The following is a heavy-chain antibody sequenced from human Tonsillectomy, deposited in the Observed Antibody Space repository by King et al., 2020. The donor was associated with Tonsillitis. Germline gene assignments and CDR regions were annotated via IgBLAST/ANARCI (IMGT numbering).Heavy chain of an antibody. Sequence: VQLVESGGGVVQPGRSLRLSCAASGFTFSSYAMHWVRQAPGKGLEWVAVISYDGSNKYYADSVKGRFTISRDNSKNTLYLQMNSLRAEDTAVYYCASITSYGDYNGFVGAWGQGTLVTVSS. D-gene: IGHD4-17*01. CDR3: ASITSYGDYNGFVGA. V-gene: IGHV3-30-3*01. CDR2: ISYDGSNK. J-gene: IGHJ5*02. CDR1: GFTFSSYA.